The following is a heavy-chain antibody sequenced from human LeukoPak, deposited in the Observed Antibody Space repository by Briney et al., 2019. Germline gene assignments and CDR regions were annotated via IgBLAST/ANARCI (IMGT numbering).Heavy chain of an antibody. CDR1: DFSFITYA. D-gene: IGHD3-10*01. J-gene: IGHJ4*02. CDR3: ARDCSMLRGPFVIDYLDF. Sequence: GGSVRLHCAAFDFSFITYAVSWARQAPGKGLEWVSTLSDVGDATYYADSVKGQFSIFRDNSKNTLYLQMNRLRGEDTAVYYCARDCSMLRGPFVIDYLDFGGQGTLVTVSS. CDR2: LSDVGDAT. V-gene: IGHV3-23*01.